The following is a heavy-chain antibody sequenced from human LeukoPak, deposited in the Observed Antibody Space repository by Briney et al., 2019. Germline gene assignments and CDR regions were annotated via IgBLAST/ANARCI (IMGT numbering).Heavy chain of an antibody. CDR1: GFTVSSNY. J-gene: IGHJ4*02. CDR3: ARARGDSSGYYLSY. CDR2: IYSGGST. D-gene: IGHD3-22*01. V-gene: IGHV3-53*01. Sequence: PGGSLRLSCAASGFTVSSNYMSWVRQAPGKGMEWVSVIYSGGSTYYADSVKVRFTISRDNSKNTLYLQMNSLRAEDTAVYYCARARGDSSGYYLSYWGQGTLVTVSS.